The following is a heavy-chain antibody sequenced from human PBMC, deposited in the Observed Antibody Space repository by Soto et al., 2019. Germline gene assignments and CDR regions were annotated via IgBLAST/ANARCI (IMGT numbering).Heavy chain of an antibody. CDR1: GGSVRSTNDY. Sequence: SETLSLTGSVSGGSVRSTNDYCGWFRQPPGKGLEWIGTAYYSGGTSCNPSLKSRGTMSVDSSKNQFSLKLTAVTAADTAVVYCTRLDWGTYPACDSGGQGTLVTVSS. J-gene: IGHJ4*02. D-gene: IGHD3-9*01. V-gene: IGHV4-39*01. CDR2: AYYSGGT. CDR3: TRLDWGTYPACDS.